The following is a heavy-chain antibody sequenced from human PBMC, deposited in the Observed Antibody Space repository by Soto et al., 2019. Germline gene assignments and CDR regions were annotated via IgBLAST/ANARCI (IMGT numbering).Heavy chain of an antibody. CDR2: ISWNSGNI. J-gene: IGHJ3*01. V-gene: IGHV3-9*01. Sequence: EVQLVESGGGLVQPGRSLRLSCTASGFTFDDYAMHWVRQAPGKGLEWFSSISWNSGNIVYADSVRGRFTISRDNAKTSLHLQMNILRAEDTALYYFTKGASTSCFSAFDLWGQGTMVTVSS. CDR3: TKGASTSCFSAFDL. D-gene: IGHD2-2*01. CDR1: GFTFDDYA.